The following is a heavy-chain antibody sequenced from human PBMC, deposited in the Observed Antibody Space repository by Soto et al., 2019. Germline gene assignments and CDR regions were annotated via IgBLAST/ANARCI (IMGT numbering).Heavy chain of an antibody. J-gene: IGHJ4*02. D-gene: IGHD2-21*02. V-gene: IGHV1-69*02. CDR1: GGTFSSYT. Sequence: QVQLVQSGAEVKKPGSSVKVSCKASGGTFSSYTISWVRQAPGQGLDWMGRIIPILGIANYGQKFQGRVTNTAYKSTNPADKELSSLRYEGTVVYYCARDDLLAYCGGDCYSWGQGTLVTVSS. CDR3: ARDDLLAYCGGDCYS. CDR2: IIPILGIA.